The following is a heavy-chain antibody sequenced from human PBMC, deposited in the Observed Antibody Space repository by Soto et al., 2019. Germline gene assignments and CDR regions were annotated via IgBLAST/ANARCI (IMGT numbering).Heavy chain of an antibody. V-gene: IGHV1-3*01. J-gene: IGHJ4*02. CDR2: INAGNGNT. Sequence: GASVKVSCKASGYTFTSYGMHWVRQAPGQRLEWMGWINAGNGNTKYSQQFQGRVTITRDTSASTAYMELSSLRSEDTAVYYCARGSGYYYWDDYWGQGTLVTVS. D-gene: IGHD3-22*01. CDR1: GYTFTSYG. CDR3: ARGSGYYYWDDY.